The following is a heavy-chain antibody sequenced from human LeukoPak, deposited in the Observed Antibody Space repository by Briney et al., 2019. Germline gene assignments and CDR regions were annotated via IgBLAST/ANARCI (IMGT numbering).Heavy chain of an antibody. V-gene: IGHV4-59*12. Sequence: PSETLSLTCTVSGGSISSYYWSWIRQPPGKGLEWIGYIHYSGSTNYNPSLKSRVTISVDTSKNQFSLKLSSVTAADTAVYYCARVVVPGAFDIWGQGTMVTVSS. CDR1: GGSISSYY. J-gene: IGHJ3*02. CDR3: ARVVVPGAFDI. CDR2: IHYSGST. D-gene: IGHD2-15*01.